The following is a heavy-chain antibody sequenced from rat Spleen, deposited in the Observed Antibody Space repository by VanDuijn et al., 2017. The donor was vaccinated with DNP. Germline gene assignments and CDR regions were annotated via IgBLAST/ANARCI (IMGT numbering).Heavy chain of an antibody. CDR1: GFTFSAYY. J-gene: IGHJ2*01. CDR3: VRWNSGHFDY. Sequence: EVQLVESGGGLVQPGRSLKLSCAASGFTFSAYYMAWVRQAPAKGLEWVAYIGSPAYAPYHGDSVKGRFTISRDNAKSTLYLQMKSLRSEDMATYYCVRWNSGHFDYWGQGVMVTVSS. V-gene: IGHV5-22*01. D-gene: IGHD4-3*01. CDR2: IGSPAYAP.